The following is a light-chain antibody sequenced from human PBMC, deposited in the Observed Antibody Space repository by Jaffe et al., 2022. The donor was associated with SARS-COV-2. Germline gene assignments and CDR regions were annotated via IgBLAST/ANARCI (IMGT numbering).Light chain of an antibody. CDR1: QSISSY. Sequence: DIQMTQSPSSLSASVGDRVTITCRASQSISSYLNWYQQKPGKAPKFLIYAASSLQSGVPSRFSGSGSGTDFTLTISDLQPEDFATYYCQQSYRTPLTFGGGTKVEIK. V-gene: IGKV1-39*01. CDR2: AAS. J-gene: IGKJ4*01. CDR3: QQSYRTPLT.